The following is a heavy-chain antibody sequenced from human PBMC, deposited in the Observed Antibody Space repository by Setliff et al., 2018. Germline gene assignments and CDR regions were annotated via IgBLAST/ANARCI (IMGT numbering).Heavy chain of an antibody. CDR2: IYGGGGNGGRNT. J-gene: IGHJ4*02. Sequence: GALRLSCVGSGFSFSTYSMAWVRQAPGKGLQWVSGIYGGGGNGGRNTFYADSVKGRFTISRDNSKNTLYLQMNSLRAEDTALYHCAKDRVPDGYWDFDYWGQGILVTVSS. D-gene: IGHD4-17*01. CDR3: AKDRVPDGYWDFDY. V-gene: IGHV3-23*03. CDR1: GFSFSTYS.